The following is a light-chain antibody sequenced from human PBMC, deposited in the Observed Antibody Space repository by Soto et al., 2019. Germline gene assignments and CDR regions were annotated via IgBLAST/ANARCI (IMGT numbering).Light chain of an antibody. V-gene: IGKV1-39*01. CDR1: QNINSY. J-gene: IGKJ3*01. Sequence: DIQMTQSPSSLSASVGDRVTITCRASQNINSYLNWYQQKPGKVPKLLISAASSVQIGVPSRFSGSGSGTDYTLTISSLQPEDFAVYYCQQYGTSPLTFGPGTRVD. CDR2: AAS. CDR3: QQYGTSPLT.